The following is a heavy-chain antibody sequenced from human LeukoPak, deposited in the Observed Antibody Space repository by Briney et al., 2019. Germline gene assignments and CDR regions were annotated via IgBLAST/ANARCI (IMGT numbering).Heavy chain of an antibody. CDR2: ISAYNGNT. CDR3: ARDRRYVAAFSGFGY. V-gene: IGHV1-18*01. Sequence: GASVKVSCKASGYTFTSYGISWVRQAPGQGLEWMGWISAYNGNTYYAQKLQGRVTMTTDTSTSTAYMELRSLRSDDTAVYYCARDRRYVAAFSGFGYWGQGTLVTVSS. D-gene: IGHD6-19*01. J-gene: IGHJ4*02. CDR1: GYTFTSYG.